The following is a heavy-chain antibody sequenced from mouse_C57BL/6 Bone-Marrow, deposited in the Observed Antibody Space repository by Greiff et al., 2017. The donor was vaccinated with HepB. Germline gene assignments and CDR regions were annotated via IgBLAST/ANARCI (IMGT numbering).Heavy chain of an antibody. J-gene: IGHJ1*03. CDR1: GYTFTSYW. CDR2: IYPGSGST. V-gene: IGHV1-55*01. D-gene: IGHD1-1*01. CDR3: AWVTTVVEGYFDV. Sequence: VQLQQPGAELVKPGASVKMSCKASGYTFTSYWITWVKQRPGQGLEWIGDIYPGSGSTNYNEKFKSKATLTVDTSSSTAYMQLSSLTSEDSAVYYCAWVTTVVEGYFDVWGTGTTVTVSS.